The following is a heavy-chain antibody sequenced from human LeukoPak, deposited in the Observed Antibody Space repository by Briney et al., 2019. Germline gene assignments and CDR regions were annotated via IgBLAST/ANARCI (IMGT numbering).Heavy chain of an antibody. CDR3: ARDPAMGTIFDY. D-gene: IGHD5-18*01. CDR2: INPSGGST. J-gene: IGHJ4*02. V-gene: IGHV1-46*01. Sequence: ASVKVSCKASGYTFTSYYKHWVRQAPAQGLEWMGIINPSGGSTSYAQKFQGRVTMTRDMSTSTVYMELSSLRSEDTAVYYCARDPAMGTIFDYWGQGTLVTVSS. CDR1: GYTFTSYY.